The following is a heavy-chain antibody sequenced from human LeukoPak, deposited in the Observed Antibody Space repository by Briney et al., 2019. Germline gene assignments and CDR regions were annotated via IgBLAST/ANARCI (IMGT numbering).Heavy chain of an antibody. D-gene: IGHD3-10*01. J-gene: IGHJ4*02. CDR3: ARDLSSDYGSGSYLN. CDR1: GFTFGDYY. V-gene: IGHV3-11*01. Sequence: KSGGSLRLSCAASGFTFGDYYMSWNRQAPGKGLEWVSYISSSGSTIYYADSVKGRFTISRDNAKNSLYLQMNSLRAEDTAVYYCARDLSSDYGSGSYLNWGQGTLVTVSS. CDR2: ISSSGSTI.